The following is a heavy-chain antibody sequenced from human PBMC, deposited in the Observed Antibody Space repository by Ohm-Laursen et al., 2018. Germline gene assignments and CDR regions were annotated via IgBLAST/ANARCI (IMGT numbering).Heavy chain of an antibody. CDR2: IKVDGSEK. D-gene: IGHD1-26*01. J-gene: IGHJ4*02. Sequence: SLRLSCTASGFTFSSYWMTWVRQPPGKGLEWVARIKVDGSEKYYVDSVKGRFTISRDNAKNSLYLQMNSLRAEDTAVYFCARAPPESGTYYFSDYWGQGTLVTVSS. V-gene: IGHV3-7*01. CDR3: ARAPPESGTYYFSDY. CDR1: GFTFSSYW.